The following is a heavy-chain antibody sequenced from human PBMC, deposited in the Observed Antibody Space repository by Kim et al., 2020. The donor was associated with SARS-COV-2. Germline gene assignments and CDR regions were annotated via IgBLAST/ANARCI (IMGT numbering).Heavy chain of an antibody. Sequence: ANSVKARFTIPRDNDKNTLYRQMNRLKDEDTAVYYCARGAERGYSYTFDPWGQGTLVTVAS. J-gene: IGHJ5*02. CDR3: ARGAERGYSYTFDP. V-gene: IGHV3-74*01. D-gene: IGHD5-18*01.